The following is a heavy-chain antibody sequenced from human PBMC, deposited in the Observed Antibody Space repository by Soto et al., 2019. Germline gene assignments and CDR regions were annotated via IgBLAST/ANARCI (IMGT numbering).Heavy chain of an antibody. Sequence: PSETLSLTCAVSGYSISSGYYWGWIRQPPGKGREGIGRISHSGSTYYNPSLKSRVTISADTSKNQFTLKLSSVTAADTAAYYCARLSNMARTYYDFWSGLRRNWFDPWGQGTLVTVSS. V-gene: IGHV4-38-2*01. D-gene: IGHD3-3*01. CDR3: ARLSNMARTYYDFWSGLRRNWFDP. CDR1: GYSISSGYY. J-gene: IGHJ5*02. CDR2: ISHSGST.